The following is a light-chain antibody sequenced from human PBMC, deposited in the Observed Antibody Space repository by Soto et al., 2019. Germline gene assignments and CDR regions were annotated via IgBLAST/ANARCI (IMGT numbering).Light chain of an antibody. Sequence: QSVLTQSPSASASLGASVKLTCTLSSGHSIFAIAWHQQQPEKCPRYLMKVNGDGSHNKGDGIPDRFSGSSSGAERYLTISSLQSEDEADYYCQTWATGIRVFGGGTKLTVL. CDR3: QTWATGIRV. J-gene: IGLJ3*02. V-gene: IGLV4-69*01. CDR1: SGHSIFA. CDR2: VNGDGSH.